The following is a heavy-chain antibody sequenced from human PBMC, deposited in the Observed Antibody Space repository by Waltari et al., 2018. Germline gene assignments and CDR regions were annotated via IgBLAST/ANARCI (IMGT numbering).Heavy chain of an antibody. CDR2: ISWNSDSI. J-gene: IGHJ4*02. Sequence: EVQLVESGGGLVQPGRSLRLSCVGSGFSFEDYAMHWVRQDPGKGLEWVSGISWNSDSIGYADSVKGRFTISRDNAKNSLYLHMNSLRPEDTALYYCVKDRRGYTYEYGWGQGTLVTVSS. CDR3: VKDRRGYTYEYG. D-gene: IGHD5-18*01. CDR1: GFSFEDYA. V-gene: IGHV3-9*01.